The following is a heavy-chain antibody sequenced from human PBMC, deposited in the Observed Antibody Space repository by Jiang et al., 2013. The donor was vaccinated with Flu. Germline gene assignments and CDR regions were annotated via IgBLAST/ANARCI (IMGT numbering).Heavy chain of an antibody. V-gene: IGHV3-23*01. Sequence: RLSCAASGFTFSSYAMSWVRQAPGKGLEWVSAISGSGGSTYYADSVKGRFTISRDNSKNTLYLQMNSLRAEDTAVYYCAKDDYGDYVFYFDYWGQGTLVTVSS. CDR1: GFTFSSYA. CDR3: AKDDYGDYVFYFDY. J-gene: IGHJ4*02. CDR2: ISGSGGST. D-gene: IGHD4-17*01.